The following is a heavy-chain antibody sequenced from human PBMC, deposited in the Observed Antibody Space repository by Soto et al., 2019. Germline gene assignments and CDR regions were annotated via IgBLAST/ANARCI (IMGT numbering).Heavy chain of an antibody. CDR1: GGSFSGYY. CDR2: INHSGST. D-gene: IGHD3-10*01. J-gene: IGHJ5*02. CDR3: ARGVRLLRRWFHP. Sequence: PSETLSLTCAVYGGSFSGYYWSWIRQPPGKGLEWIGEINHSGSTNYNPSLKSRVTISVDTSKNQFSLKLSSVTAADTAVYYCARGVRLLRRWFHPRGQGTLVTVSS. V-gene: IGHV4-34*01.